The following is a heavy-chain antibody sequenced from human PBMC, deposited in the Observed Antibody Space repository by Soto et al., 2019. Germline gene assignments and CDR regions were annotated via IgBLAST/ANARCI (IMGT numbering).Heavy chain of an antibody. Sequence: SVKVSCKASGGTFSSYTISWVRQAPGQGLEWMGRIIPILGIANYAQKFQGRVTITADKSTSTAYMELSSLRSEDTAVYYCARARVAAAGDFDYWGQGTLVTVSS. CDR1: GGTFSSYT. CDR3: ARARVAAAGDFDY. D-gene: IGHD6-13*01. V-gene: IGHV1-69*02. J-gene: IGHJ4*02. CDR2: IIPILGIA.